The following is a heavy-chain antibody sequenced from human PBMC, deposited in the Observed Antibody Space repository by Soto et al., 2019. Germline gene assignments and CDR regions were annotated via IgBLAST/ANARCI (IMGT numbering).Heavy chain of an antibody. CDR2: MYHSGST. CDR3: ARLPDY. D-gene: IGHD2-2*01. J-gene: IGHJ4*02. Sequence: PSETLSLTCAVSGGSISSGGYSWSWIRQPPGKGLECIGYMYHSGSTYYNPSLKSRVTISIDRSKNQFSLKLSSVTAADTAVYYCARLPDYWGQGMLVTVSS. CDR1: GGSISSGGYS. V-gene: IGHV4-30-2*01.